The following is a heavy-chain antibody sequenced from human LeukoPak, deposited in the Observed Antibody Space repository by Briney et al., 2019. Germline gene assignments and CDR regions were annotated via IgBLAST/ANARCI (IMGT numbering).Heavy chain of an antibody. CDR2: IKQDGSEK. D-gene: IGHD3-10*01. Sequence: GGSLRLSCAASGFTFSSYWMTWVRQAPGKGLEWVANIKQDGSEKYYVDSVKGRFTISRDNAKNSLYLQMNSLRAEDTAVYYCARDRYYGSGSNKGFDYWGQGTLVTVSS. CDR3: ARDRYYGSGSNKGFDY. J-gene: IGHJ4*02. V-gene: IGHV3-7*04. CDR1: GFTFSSYW.